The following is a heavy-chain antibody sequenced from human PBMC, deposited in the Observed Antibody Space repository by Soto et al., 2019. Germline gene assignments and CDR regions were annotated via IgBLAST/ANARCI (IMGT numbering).Heavy chain of an antibody. CDR3: ARDRQYGAGFIDV. D-gene: IGHD3-10*01. J-gene: IGHJ6*02. CDR2: ISSDGSDK. Sequence: QVQLVESGGGVVQPGRSLRLSCAASGFTFSSYAMHWVRQAPGKGLEWVVVISSDGSDKYYADSVKGRFAISRDNSKNTLYVQLNRMRAEDTALYYCARDRQYGAGFIDVWGQGTTVTVSS. CDR1: GFTFSSYA. V-gene: IGHV3-30*09.